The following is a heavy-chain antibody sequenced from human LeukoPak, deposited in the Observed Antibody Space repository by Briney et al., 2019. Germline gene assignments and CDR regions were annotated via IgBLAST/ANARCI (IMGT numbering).Heavy chain of an antibody. CDR1: GFTVSSNY. Sequence: GGSLRLSCAASGFTVSSNYMTWVRQAPGKGLEWISLIYSGGSTYYADSVKGRFTISRDNSKNTLYLQMNSLRAEDTAVYYCARDIRYDSSGWYFGYWGQGTLVTVSS. CDR3: ARDIRYDSSGWYFGY. D-gene: IGHD3-22*01. CDR2: IYSGGST. V-gene: IGHV3-53*01. J-gene: IGHJ4*02.